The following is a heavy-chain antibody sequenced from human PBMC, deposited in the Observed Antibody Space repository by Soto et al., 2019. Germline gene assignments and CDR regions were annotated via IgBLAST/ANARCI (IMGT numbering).Heavy chain of an antibody. CDR2: ISGSDDST. CDR3: AKMSSSSTFDY. J-gene: IGHJ4*01. CDR1: GFTFSSYA. V-gene: IGHV3-23*01. Sequence: EVQMLESGGGLVQPGESLRLSCAASGFTFSSYAMSWVRQAPGKGLEWVSVISGSDDSTYYADSVKGRFTISRDNSKNTLYLQMNSLRAEDTAVYYCAKMSSSSTFDYWCHGTLVTVSS. D-gene: IGHD6-6*01.